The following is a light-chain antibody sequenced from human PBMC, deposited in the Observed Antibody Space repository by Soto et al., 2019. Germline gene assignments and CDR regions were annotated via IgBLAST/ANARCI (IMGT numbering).Light chain of an antibody. CDR2: DVS. CDR1: SSDVGGYNT. Sequence: QSVLTQPRSVSESPGQSVTISCTGTSSDVGGYNTVSWYQQHPGKAPKVIIYDVSKRPSGVPDRFSGSKSGNTASLTISGLQADDEADYYCCSYAGSYSFVLFGGGTKLTVL. J-gene: IGLJ2*01. V-gene: IGLV2-11*01. CDR3: CSYAGSYSFVL.